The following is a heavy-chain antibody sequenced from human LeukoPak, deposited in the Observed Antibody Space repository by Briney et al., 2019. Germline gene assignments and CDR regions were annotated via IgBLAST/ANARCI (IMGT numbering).Heavy chain of an antibody. Sequence: PGGSLRLSSAASGFTFSSYAMSWVRQAPGKGLEWVSAISGSGGSTYYADSVKGRFTISRDNSKNTLYLQMNSLRAEDTAVYYCAKTYYYDSSGYFYAFDIWGQGTMVTVSS. CDR2: ISGSGGST. CDR1: GFTFSSYA. D-gene: IGHD3-22*01. CDR3: AKTYYYDSSGYFYAFDI. V-gene: IGHV3-23*01. J-gene: IGHJ3*02.